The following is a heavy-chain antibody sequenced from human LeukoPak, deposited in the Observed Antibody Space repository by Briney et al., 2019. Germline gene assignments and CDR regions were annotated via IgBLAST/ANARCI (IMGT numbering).Heavy chain of an antibody. CDR2: INPNSGGT. Sequence: GASVKVSCKASGYTFTGYYMHWVRQAPGQGLEWMGWINPNSGGTNYAQKFQGRVTMTRDTSISTAYMELSRLRSDDTAVYYCARDSWDGEMATILGYWGQGTLVTVSS. CDR1: GYTFTGYY. D-gene: IGHD5-24*01. J-gene: IGHJ4*02. CDR3: ARDSWDGEMATILGY. V-gene: IGHV1-2*02.